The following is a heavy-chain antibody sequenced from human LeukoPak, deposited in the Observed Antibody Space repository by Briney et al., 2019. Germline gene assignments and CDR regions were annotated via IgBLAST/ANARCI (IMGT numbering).Heavy chain of an antibody. V-gene: IGHV4-39*01. D-gene: IGHD3-10*01. Sequence: SETLSLTCTVSGDSISSNDYYWGWIRQPPGKGLEWIGDIYYSGNTYYNPSLKSRVTISVDTSKDQFSLKLSSVTAADTAVYYCAKCPFSGSYYNDGYWGQGTLVTVSS. CDR3: AKCPFSGSYYNDGY. J-gene: IGHJ4*02. CDR1: GDSISSNDYY. CDR2: IYYSGNT.